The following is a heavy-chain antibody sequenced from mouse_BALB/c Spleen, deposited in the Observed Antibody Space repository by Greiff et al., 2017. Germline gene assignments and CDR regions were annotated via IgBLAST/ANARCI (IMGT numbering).Heavy chain of an antibody. CDR3: ARSDYDYDEAWFAY. CDR2: ISSGSSTI. D-gene: IGHD2-4*01. V-gene: IGHV5-17*02. CDR1: GFTFSSFG. Sequence: EVKLVESGGGLVQPGGSRKLSCAASGFTFSSFGMHWVRQAPEKGLEWVAYISSGSSTIYYADTVKGRFTISRDNPKNTLFLQMTSLRSEDTAMYYCARSDYDYDEAWFAYWGQGTLVTVSA. J-gene: IGHJ3*01.